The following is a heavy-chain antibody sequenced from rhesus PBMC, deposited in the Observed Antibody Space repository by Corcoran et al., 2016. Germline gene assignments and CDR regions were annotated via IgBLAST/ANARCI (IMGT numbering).Heavy chain of an antibody. J-gene: IGHJ2*01. CDR1: GGSISDSYR. D-gene: IGHD2-15*01. Sequence: QVQLQESGPGVVKPSETLSLTCAVSGGSISDSYRWSWLRQPPGKALEWIGYIYGSSTSTNYNPSRKRRVTSSKDTSKNQFALKLSSVSAADTAVYYCARGYCSSTYCSSHGVDWYFDLWGPGTPITISS. V-gene: IGHV4S10*01. CDR3: ARGYCSSTYCSSHGVDWYFDL. CDR2: IYGSSTST.